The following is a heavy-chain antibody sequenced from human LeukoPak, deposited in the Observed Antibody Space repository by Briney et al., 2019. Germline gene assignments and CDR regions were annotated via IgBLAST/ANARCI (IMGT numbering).Heavy chain of an antibody. J-gene: IGHJ6*02. V-gene: IGHV1-69*04. CDR2: IIPILGIA. D-gene: IGHD2-2*01. CDR3: ARDLVVVPAALYDGRYYYYYGMDV. Sequence: GASLKVSCKASGGTFSSYAISWVRQAPGQGLEWMGRIIPILGIANYAQKFQGRVTITADKSTSTAYMELSSLRSEDTAVYYCARDLVVVPAALYDGRYYYYYGMDVWGQGTTVTVSS. CDR1: GGTFSSYA.